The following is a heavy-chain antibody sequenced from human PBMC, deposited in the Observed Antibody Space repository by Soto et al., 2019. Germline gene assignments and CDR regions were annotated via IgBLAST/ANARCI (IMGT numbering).Heavy chain of an antibody. J-gene: IGHJ6*02. CDR2: IIPVFGTP. CDR1: GGSLSNYG. Sequence: QVQLVQSGAEVKKPGSSVKVSCKASGGSLSNYGISWVRQAPGQGLECMGAIIPVFGTPNYAQKFQDRVTITADEATTTVDMEVRSLTSEDTAVYYCARGDATKIVVTTYYAMDVWGQGTTVTVSS. CDR3: ARGDATKIVVTTYYAMDV. V-gene: IGHV1-69*12. D-gene: IGHD3-22*01.